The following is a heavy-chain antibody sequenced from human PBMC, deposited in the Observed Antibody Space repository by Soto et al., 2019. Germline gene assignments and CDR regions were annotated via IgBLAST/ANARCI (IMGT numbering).Heavy chain of an antibody. D-gene: IGHD3-3*01. Sequence: GGSLRLSCAASGFTFSDAWMSWVRQAPGKGLEWVGRIKSNTDGGTTDYLAPVEGRFTISRDDSRNTLFLQMDSLKAEDTAVYYCSTLTSEKYGFDYWGQGTLVTRLL. CDR3: STLTSEKYGFDY. CDR1: GFTFSDAW. V-gene: IGHV3-15*01. CDR2: IKSNTDGGTT. J-gene: IGHJ4*02.